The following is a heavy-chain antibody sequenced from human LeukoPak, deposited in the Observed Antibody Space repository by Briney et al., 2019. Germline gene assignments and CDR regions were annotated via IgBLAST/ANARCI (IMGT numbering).Heavy chain of an antibody. CDR1: GGSFSGYY. Sequence: SETLSLTCAVYGGSFSGYYWSWIRQPPGKGLEWIGEINHSGSTNYNPSLKSRVTISVDTSKNQFSLKLSPVTAADTAVYYCARGLRDYDFWSGYFIPEYYYYYMDVWGKGTTVTVSS. CDR2: INHSGST. V-gene: IGHV4-34*01. J-gene: IGHJ6*03. CDR3: ARGLRDYDFWSGYFIPEYYYYYMDV. D-gene: IGHD3-3*01.